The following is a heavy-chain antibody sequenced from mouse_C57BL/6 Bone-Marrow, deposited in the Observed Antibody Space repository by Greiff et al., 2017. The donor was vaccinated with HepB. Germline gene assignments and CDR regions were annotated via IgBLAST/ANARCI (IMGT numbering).Heavy chain of an antibody. CDR2: INPGSGGT. J-gene: IGHJ3*01. D-gene: IGHD2-4*01. V-gene: IGHV1-54*01. Sequence: QVQLQQSGAELVRPGPSVKVSCKASGYAFTNYLIEWVKQRPGQGLEWIGVINPGSGGTNYNEKFKGKATLTADKSSSTAYMQLSSLTSEDSAVYFCARSKGLRAFAYWGQGTLVTVSA. CDR3: ARSKGLRAFAY. CDR1: GYAFTNYL.